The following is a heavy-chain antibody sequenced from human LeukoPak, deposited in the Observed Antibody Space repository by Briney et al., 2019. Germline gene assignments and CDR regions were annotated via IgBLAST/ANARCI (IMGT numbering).Heavy chain of an antibody. V-gene: IGHV3-11*01. CDR3: ARNHYDILTDNWFDP. D-gene: IGHD3-9*01. Sequence: GRSLRLSCAASGFTFSDYYMSWIRQAPGKGLEWVSYISSSGSTIYYADSVKGRFTISRDNAKNSLYLQMNSLRAEDTAVYYCARNHYDILTDNWFDPWGQGTLVTVSS. CDR2: ISSSGSTI. J-gene: IGHJ5*02. CDR1: GFTFSDYY.